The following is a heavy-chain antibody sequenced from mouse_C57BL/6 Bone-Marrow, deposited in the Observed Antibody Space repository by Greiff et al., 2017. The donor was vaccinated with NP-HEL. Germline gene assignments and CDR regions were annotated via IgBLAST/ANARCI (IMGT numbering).Heavy chain of an antibody. CDR1: GYTFTSYW. J-gene: IGHJ4*01. Sequence: QVQLQQPGAELVKPGASVKMSCKASGYTFTSYWITWVKQRPGQGLEWIGDIYPGSGSTNYNEKFKGKATLTADKSSSTAYMQLSSLTSEDSAVYYCAAEGYGKYYAMDYWGQGTSVTVSS. CDR2: IYPGSGST. D-gene: IGHD2-10*02. V-gene: IGHV1-55*01. CDR3: AAEGYGKYYAMDY.